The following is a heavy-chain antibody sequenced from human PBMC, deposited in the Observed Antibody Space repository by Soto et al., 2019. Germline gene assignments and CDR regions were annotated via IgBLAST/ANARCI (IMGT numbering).Heavy chain of an antibody. D-gene: IGHD2-15*01. CDR3: ASPHCSGGSCYYYGMDV. V-gene: IGHV5-10-1*01. CDR1: GYSFTSYW. J-gene: IGHJ6*02. Sequence: DSLTISCKGSGYSFTSYWISLVRQMPGKGLEWMGRIDPSDSYTNYSPSFQGHVTISADKSISTAYLQWSSLKASDTAMYYCASPHCSGGSCYYYGMDVWGQGTTVTVSS. CDR2: IDPSDSYT.